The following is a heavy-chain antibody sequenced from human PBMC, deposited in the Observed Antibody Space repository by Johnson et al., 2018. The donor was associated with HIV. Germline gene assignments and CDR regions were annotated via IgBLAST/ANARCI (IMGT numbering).Heavy chain of an antibody. J-gene: IGHJ3*02. CDR3: ARDRGYSSSSANAFDI. Sequence: VQLVESGGGVVRPGGSLRLSCAASGFTFDDYGMSWVRQVPGRGLEWVSVIYSGGSTYYADSVKGRFTISRDNSKNTLYLQMNSLRAEDTAVYYCARDRGYSSSSANAFDIWGQGTMVTVSS. CDR1: GFTFDDYG. D-gene: IGHD6-6*01. CDR2: IYSGGST. V-gene: IGHV3-66*01.